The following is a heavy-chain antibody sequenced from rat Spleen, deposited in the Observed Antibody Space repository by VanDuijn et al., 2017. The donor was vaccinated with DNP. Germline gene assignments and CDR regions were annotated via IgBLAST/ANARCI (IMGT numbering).Heavy chain of an antibody. V-gene: IGHV5-31*01. CDR2: ISSTGDNT. J-gene: IGHJ2*01. Sequence: EVQLVESGGGPVQPGRSLKLSCVASGFIFSNYWMTWIRQAPGKGLEWVASISSTGDNTYYSDSVKGRFSLSRDNAKSTLYLQMNSLRSEDTATYYCARHVDYWGQGVMVTVSS. CDR3: ARHVDY. CDR1: GFIFSNYW.